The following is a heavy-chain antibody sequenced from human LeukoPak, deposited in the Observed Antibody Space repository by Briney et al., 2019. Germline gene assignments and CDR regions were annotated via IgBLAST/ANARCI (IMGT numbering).Heavy chain of an antibody. CDR3: ARLGYCSGGSCYRYFDY. V-gene: IGHV1-69*13. Sequence: SVKVSCKASGGTFSSYAISWVRQAPGQGLEWMGGIIPIFGTANYAQKFQGRVTITADESTSTAYMELSRLRSEDTAVYYCARLGYCSGGSCYRYFDYWGQGTLVTVSS. CDR1: GGTFSSYA. J-gene: IGHJ4*02. D-gene: IGHD2-15*01. CDR2: IIPIFGTA.